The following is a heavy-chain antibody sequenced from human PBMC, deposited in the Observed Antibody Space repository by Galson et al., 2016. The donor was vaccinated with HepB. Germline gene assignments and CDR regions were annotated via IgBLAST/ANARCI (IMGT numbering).Heavy chain of an antibody. J-gene: IGHJ4*02. D-gene: IGHD1-26*01. CDR2: ISSSSSYI. Sequence: SLRLSCAASGFTFSSYSMNWVRQAPGKGLEWVSYISSSSSYIYYADSVKGRFTISRDNAKNSLYLQMNSLRGEDTAVYYCARGDIVGALFDYWGQGTLVTVSS. V-gene: IGHV3-21*01. CDR1: GFTFSSYS. CDR3: ARGDIVGALFDY.